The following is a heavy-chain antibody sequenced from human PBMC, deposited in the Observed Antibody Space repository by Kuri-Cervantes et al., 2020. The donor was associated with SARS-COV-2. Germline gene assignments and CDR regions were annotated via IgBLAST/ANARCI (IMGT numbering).Heavy chain of an antibody. CDR3: AKDRVGVQDF. J-gene: IGHJ4*02. D-gene: IGHD2-21*01. Sequence: GESLKISCAASGFNFSRTDMHWVRQAPGKGLEWVAVISHDGKNKKCIASGKGRFTISRDNSQNTLYLHMKSRRSEDTAMYYCAKDRVGVQDFWGQGTLVTVSS. CDR1: GFNFSRTD. CDR2: ISHDGKNK. V-gene: IGHV3-30*18.